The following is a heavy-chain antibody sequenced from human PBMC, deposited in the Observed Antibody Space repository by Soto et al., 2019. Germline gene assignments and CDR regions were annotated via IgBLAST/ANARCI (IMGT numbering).Heavy chain of an antibody. Sequence: GGSLRLSCAASGFTFSDYYMSWIRQAPGKGLEWVSYISSSGSTIYYADSVKGRFTISRDNAKNSLYLQMNSLRAEDTAVYYCARSPLLPYFDWLLKPPHFDYWGQGTLVTVSS. J-gene: IGHJ4*02. CDR2: ISSSGSTI. V-gene: IGHV3-11*01. CDR3: ARSPLLPYFDWLLKPPHFDY. D-gene: IGHD3-9*01. CDR1: GFTFSDYY.